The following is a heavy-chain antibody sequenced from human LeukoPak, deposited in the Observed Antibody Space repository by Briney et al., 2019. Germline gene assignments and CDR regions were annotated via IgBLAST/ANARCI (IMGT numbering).Heavy chain of an antibody. V-gene: IGHV1-18*01. CDR1: GYTFTSYG. J-gene: IGHJ4*02. CDR3: ARDLGWRDSSGSSDY. CDR2: ISAYNGNT. D-gene: IGHD3-22*01. Sequence: ASVKVSCRASGYTFTSYGISWVRQAPGQGLEWMGWISAYNGNTNYAQKLQGRVTMTTDTSTSTAYMELRSLRSDDTAVYYCARDLGWRDSSGSSDYWGQGTLVTVSS.